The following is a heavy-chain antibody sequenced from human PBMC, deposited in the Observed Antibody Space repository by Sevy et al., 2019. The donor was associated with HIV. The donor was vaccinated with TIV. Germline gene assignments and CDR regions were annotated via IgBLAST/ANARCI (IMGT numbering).Heavy chain of an antibody. CDR3: TRDGGGVYFDY. CDR2: ISYDGGKT. J-gene: IGHJ4*02. Sequence: GGSLRLSCAASGFTFRRYAMHWVRQAPGQGLESVAVISYDGGKTYHADSVKGRFTISRDNSENTLYLQMNSLRAEDTAVYYCTRDGGGVYFDYWGLGTLVTVSS. D-gene: IGHD2-15*01. V-gene: IGHV3-30*04. CDR1: GFTFRRYA.